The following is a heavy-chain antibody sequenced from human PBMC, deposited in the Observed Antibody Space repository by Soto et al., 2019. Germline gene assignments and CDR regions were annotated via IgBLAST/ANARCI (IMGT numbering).Heavy chain of an antibody. J-gene: IGHJ4*02. CDR2: IKSRKDGGTA. CDR3: TTWTSGGEDD. Sequence: EVQLVESGGGLIKPGESLRLSCAASGFIFSNAWMSWVRQAPGKGLEWVGRIKSRKDGGTANYGATVKGRFTMSRDDSKNTLYLQMDSLRTEDTGIYYCTTWTSGGEDDWGQGTLVTVSS. V-gene: IGHV3-15*01. CDR1: GFIFSNAW. D-gene: IGHD2-21*01.